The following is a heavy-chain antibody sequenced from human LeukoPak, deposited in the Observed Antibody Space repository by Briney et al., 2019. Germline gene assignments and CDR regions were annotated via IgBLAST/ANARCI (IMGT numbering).Heavy chain of an antibody. D-gene: IGHD6-13*01. J-gene: IGHJ4*02. Sequence: PSETLSLTCTVSGGCISSYYWSWIRQPPGKGLEWIGYIYYSGSTNYNPSLKSRATISVDTSKNQFSLKLSSVTAADTAVYYCAREIAAADGYFDYWGQGTLVTVSS. V-gene: IGHV4-59*01. CDR3: AREIAAADGYFDY. CDR1: GGCISSYY. CDR2: IYYSGST.